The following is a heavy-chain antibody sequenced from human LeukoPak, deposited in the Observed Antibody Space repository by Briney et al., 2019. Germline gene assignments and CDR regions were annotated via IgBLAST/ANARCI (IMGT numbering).Heavy chain of an antibody. V-gene: IGHV3-33*06. Sequence: PGRSLRLSCAASGFIFSYYGMHWARQAPGKGLEWVAVIWYDGSNRYYADSLKGRFTISRDNSKNTLYLQMNSLTADDTAVYYCAKGNWRYFDYWGQGTLVTVSS. J-gene: IGHJ4*02. CDR1: GFIFSYYG. D-gene: IGHD1-1*01. CDR2: IWYDGSNR. CDR3: AKGNWRYFDY.